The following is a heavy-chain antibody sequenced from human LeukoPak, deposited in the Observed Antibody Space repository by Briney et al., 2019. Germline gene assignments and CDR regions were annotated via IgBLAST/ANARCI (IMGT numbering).Heavy chain of an antibody. V-gene: IGHV3-21*04. D-gene: IGHD3-10*01. CDR3: AKDQDPHSYGSGSYAPFDY. CDR1: GFTFSSYS. CDR2: ISSSSSYI. J-gene: IGHJ4*02. Sequence: KSGGSLRLSCAASGFTFSSYSMNWVRQAPGKGLEWVSSISSSSSYIYYADSVKGRFTISIDNAKNSLYLQINSLRADDTAVYYCAKDQDPHSYGSGSYAPFDYWGQGTLVTVSS.